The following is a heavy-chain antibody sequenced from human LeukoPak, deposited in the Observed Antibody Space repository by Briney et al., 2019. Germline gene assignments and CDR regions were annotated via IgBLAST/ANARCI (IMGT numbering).Heavy chain of an antibody. Sequence: GGSLRLSCAASGFTFSSYSMNWVRQAPGKGLEGVAFIQSDGTKYYADSVRGRFSISRDNSKNTLYLQMSSLRPEDTAVYYCAKDGLEYLPSPFDYWGQGTLVTVSS. CDR2: IQSDGTK. J-gene: IGHJ4*02. D-gene: IGHD2-2*02. V-gene: IGHV3-30*02. CDR3: AKDGLEYLPSPFDY. CDR1: GFTFSSYS.